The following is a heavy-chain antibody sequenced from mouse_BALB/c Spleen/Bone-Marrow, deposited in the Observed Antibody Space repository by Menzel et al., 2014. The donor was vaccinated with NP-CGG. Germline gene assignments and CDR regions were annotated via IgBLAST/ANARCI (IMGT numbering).Heavy chain of an antibody. CDR3: ASYYRYDGAY. CDR2: IWAGGST. V-gene: IGHV2-9*02. J-gene: IGHJ3*01. CDR1: GFSLTNYG. Sequence: VKLVESGPGLVAPSQSLSITCTVSGFSLTNYGVHWVRQPPGKGLEWLGVIWAGGSTNYNSALMSRLTISKDNSKSQVFLKMSNLQTDDTAMYYCASYYRYDGAYWGQGTLVTVSA. D-gene: IGHD2-14*01.